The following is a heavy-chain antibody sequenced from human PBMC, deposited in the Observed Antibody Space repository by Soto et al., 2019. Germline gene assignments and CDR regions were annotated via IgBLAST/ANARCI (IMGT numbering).Heavy chain of an antibody. CDR1: GFTFPSSA. CDR3: AAVPYYYDTSGTYFDY. V-gene: IGHV1-58*01. J-gene: IGHJ4*02. CDR2: IVVGSGNT. Sequence: QMQLVQSGPEVKKPGTSVKVSCKASGFTFPSSAVQWVRQARGQRLEWIARIVVGSGNTNYAQRFQQILTIRRDMSTNTAYMEVSCLRAEDTAVYYCAAVPYYYDTSGTYFDYWGQGTLVTVSS. D-gene: IGHD3-22*01.